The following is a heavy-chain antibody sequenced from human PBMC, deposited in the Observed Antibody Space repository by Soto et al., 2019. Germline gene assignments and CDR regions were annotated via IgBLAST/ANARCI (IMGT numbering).Heavy chain of an antibody. CDR2: IYYSGRT. CDR3: ARQRTTVVTQAYFDH. J-gene: IGHJ4*02. D-gene: IGHD2-21*02. Sequence: SETLSLTCIFSVKSISSSSYYWGWIRQPPGKGLEWIGSIYYSGRTYYNPSFKSRVTISIDTSKNQFSLKLSSVTATDTAVYYCARQRTTVVTQAYFDHWGQGALVTVSS. V-gene: IGHV4-39*01. CDR1: VKSISSSSYY.